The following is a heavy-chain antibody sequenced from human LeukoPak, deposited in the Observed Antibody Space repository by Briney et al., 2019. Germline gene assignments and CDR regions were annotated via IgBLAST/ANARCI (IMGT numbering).Heavy chain of an antibody. CDR2: ISSSSYI. J-gene: IGHJ4*02. D-gene: IGHD2-15*01. Sequence: KAGGSLRLSCAASGFTFSSYSMNWVRQAPGKGLEWVSSISSSSYIYYADSVKGRFTISRDNAKNSLYLQMNSLRAEDTAVYYCARDAIYCSGGSCYDDYWGQGTLVTVSS. CDR1: GFTFSSYS. V-gene: IGHV3-21*01. CDR3: ARDAIYCSGGSCYDDY.